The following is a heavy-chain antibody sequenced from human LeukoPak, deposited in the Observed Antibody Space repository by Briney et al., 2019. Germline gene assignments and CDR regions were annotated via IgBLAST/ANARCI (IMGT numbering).Heavy chain of an antibody. CDR1: GVSISSGAYY. D-gene: IGHD6-19*01. CDR3: ARYSSAWLKYHFDY. J-gene: IGHJ4*02. CDR2: IYDSGST. Sequence: SQTLSLTCTVSGVSISSGAYYWSWIRQHPGKGLEWIGYIYDSGSTHYNPSLKSRVTISEDTSKNQFSLNLISVTAADTAVYYCARYSSAWLKYHFDYWGQGTLVTVSS. V-gene: IGHV4-31*03.